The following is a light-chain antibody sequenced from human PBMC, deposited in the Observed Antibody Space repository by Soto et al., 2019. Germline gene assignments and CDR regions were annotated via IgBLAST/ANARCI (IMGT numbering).Light chain of an antibody. CDR2: ATS. CDR3: QQARSFPVT. CDR1: QDVGRW. Sequence: DIQITQSPSSLSPSFVDTVTITCRSSQDVGRWLSWYQQKPGKAPKILIFATSSLQSGVPSRFSGSGSGTDFTLTISSLQSEDFATYYCQQARSFPVTFGQGTRLEIK. J-gene: IGKJ5*01. V-gene: IGKV1D-12*01.